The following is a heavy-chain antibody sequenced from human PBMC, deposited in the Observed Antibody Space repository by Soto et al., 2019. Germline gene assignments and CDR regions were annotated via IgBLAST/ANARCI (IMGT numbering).Heavy chain of an antibody. CDR3: ARGDIVVVVAENWFDP. Sequence: ASVKVSCKASGYTFTGYYMHWVRQAPGQGLEWMGWINPNSGGTNYAQKFQGWVTMTRDTSISTAYMELSRLRSDDTAVYYCARGDIVVVVAENWFDPWGQGTLVTVSS. CDR1: GYTFTGYY. D-gene: IGHD2-15*01. CDR2: INPNSGGT. V-gene: IGHV1-2*04. J-gene: IGHJ5*02.